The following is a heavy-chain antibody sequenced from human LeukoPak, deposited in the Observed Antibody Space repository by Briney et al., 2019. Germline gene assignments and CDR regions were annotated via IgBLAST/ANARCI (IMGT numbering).Heavy chain of an antibody. J-gene: IGHJ4*02. CDR2: IYYSGST. CDR3: ARVLLRGYSGYPRRYYFDY. D-gene: IGHD5-12*01. Sequence: SETLSLTCTVSGGSISSYYWSWIRQPPGKGLEWIGYIYYSGSTNYNPSLKSRVTISVDTSKNQFSLKLSSVTAADTAVYYCARVLLRGYSGYPRRYYFDYWGQGTLVTVSS. V-gene: IGHV4-59*12. CDR1: GGSISSYY.